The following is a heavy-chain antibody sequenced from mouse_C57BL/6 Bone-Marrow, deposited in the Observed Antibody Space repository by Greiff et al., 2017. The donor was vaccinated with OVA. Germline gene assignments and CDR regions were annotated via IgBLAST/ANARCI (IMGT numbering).Heavy chain of an antibody. CDR2: INPYNGGT. Sequence: VQLQQSGPVLVKPGASVKMSCKASGYTFTDYYMNWVKQSHGKSLEWIGVINPYNGGTSYNQKFKGKATLTVDKSSSTAYMELNSLTSEDSAVYYCARIYDGYYVLAYWGQGTLVTVSA. D-gene: IGHD2-3*01. CDR1: GYTFTDYY. CDR3: ARIYDGYYVLAY. J-gene: IGHJ3*01. V-gene: IGHV1-19*01.